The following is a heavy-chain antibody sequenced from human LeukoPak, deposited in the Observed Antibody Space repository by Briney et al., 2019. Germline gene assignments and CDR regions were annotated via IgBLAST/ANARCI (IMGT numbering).Heavy chain of an antibody. Sequence: SETLSLTCSVSGGSLSNYYWSWLRQPPGKGLEWIGFIYYSGSTKYNPSLKSRVTMSVDTPKNQFSLSLTSVTAADMATYYCAGHSISWPHYFDYWGQGTLVTVSS. J-gene: IGHJ4*02. CDR1: GGSLSNYY. CDR3: AGHSISWPHYFDY. V-gene: IGHV4-59*08. CDR2: IYYSGST.